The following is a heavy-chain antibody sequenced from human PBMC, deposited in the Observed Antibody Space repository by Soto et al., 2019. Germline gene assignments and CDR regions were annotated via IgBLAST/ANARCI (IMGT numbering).Heavy chain of an antibody. D-gene: IGHD3-10*01. CDR1: GGTLNSYT. V-gene: IGHV1-69*01. CDR3: SISNSDGRGDF. CDR2: IIPVFGTT. J-gene: IGHJ4*02. Sequence: QVQLVQSGAEVKQPGSSVRVSCKASGGTLNSYTISWGRQAPGQGLEWMGGIIPVFGTTDYAQKFQGRVTITADQSTGTAYLDLFSMRSEDTAIYYCSISNSDGRGDFWGQGNLVTVSS.